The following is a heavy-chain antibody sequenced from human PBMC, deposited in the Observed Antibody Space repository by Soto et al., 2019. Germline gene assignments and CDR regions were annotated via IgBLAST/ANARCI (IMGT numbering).Heavy chain of an antibody. CDR3: ASEYCSGGRCYYYGMDV. D-gene: IGHD2-15*01. CDR2: IWYDGSKK. Sequence: QVQLVESGGGVVQPGRSLRLSCAASGFTFSSYGMHWVRQDPGKGLEWVAVIWYDGSKKYYADSVKGRFTISRDNSKNTLYLQMNSLRAEDTAVYYCASEYCSGGRCYYYGMDVWGQGTTVTVS. CDR1: GFTFSSYG. V-gene: IGHV3-33*01. J-gene: IGHJ6*02.